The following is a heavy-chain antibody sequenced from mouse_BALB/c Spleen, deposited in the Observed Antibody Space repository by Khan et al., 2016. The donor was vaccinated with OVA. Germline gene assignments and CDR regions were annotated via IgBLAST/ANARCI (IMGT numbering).Heavy chain of an antibody. Sequence: LVESGGDLVKPGGSLKLSCAASGFTFSSYSMSWVRQTPDKRLEWFATISSGGDYTYYPDSVKGRFTISRDNAKNTLYLQMSSLKSEDTAMCYCASHLTGSFAYWGQGTLVTVSA. CDR1: GFTFSSYS. CDR3: ASHLTGSFAY. V-gene: IGHV5-6*01. CDR2: ISSGGDYT. D-gene: IGHD4-1*01. J-gene: IGHJ3*01.